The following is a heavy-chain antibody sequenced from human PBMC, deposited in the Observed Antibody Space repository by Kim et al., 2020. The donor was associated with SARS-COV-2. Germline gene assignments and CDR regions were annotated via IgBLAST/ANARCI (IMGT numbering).Heavy chain of an antibody. D-gene: IGHD3-22*01. J-gene: IGHJ4*02. V-gene: IGHV3-23*03. CDR3: AKAYLPYYYDSSGYISMGDY. Sequence: GGSLRLSCAASGFTFSSYAMSWVRQAPGKGLEWVSVIYSGGSSTYYADSVKGRFTISRDNSKNTLYLQMNSLRAEDTAVYYCAKAYLPYYYDSSGYISMGDYWGQGTLVTVSS. CDR2: IYSGGSST. CDR1: GFTFSSYA.